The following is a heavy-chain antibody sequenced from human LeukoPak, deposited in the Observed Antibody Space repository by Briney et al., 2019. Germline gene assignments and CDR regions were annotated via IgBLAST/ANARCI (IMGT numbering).Heavy chain of an antibody. CDR2: ITGDTGDP. CDR3: ARESEYYYDSSTYSGDDY. V-gene: IGHV7-4-1*02. Sequence: ASVKVSCKASGYSFTNYAINWVRQAPGQGLEWMGWITGDTGDPTYAQAFTGRFVFSLDTSVSTAYLQISSLKAEDTAVYYCARESEYYYDSSTYSGDDYWGQGTLVTVSS. CDR1: GYSFTNYA. D-gene: IGHD3-22*01. J-gene: IGHJ4*02.